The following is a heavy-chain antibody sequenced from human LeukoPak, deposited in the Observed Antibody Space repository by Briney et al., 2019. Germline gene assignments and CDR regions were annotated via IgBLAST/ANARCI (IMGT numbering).Heavy chain of an antibody. J-gene: IGHJ4*02. CDR3: TTVRGSANHYDY. CDR1: GFTLSDAW. Sequence: RPGGSLRLSCAASGFTLSDAWMSWVRQAPGKGLEWVGRIKSKTDGGTTDYAVPVKGRFTISRDDSKNTLYLQMNSLKTEDTAVYYCTTVRGSANHYDYWGQGTLVTVSS. D-gene: IGHD1-14*01. CDR2: IKSKTDGGTT. V-gene: IGHV3-15*01.